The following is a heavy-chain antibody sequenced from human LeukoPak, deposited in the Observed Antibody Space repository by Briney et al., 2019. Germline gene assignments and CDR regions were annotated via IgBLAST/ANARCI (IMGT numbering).Heavy chain of an antibody. J-gene: IGHJ4*02. V-gene: IGHV4-34*01. CDR3: TKMTAGHDY. CDR1: GVSFDDYY. CDR2: INHSGYT. D-gene: IGHD2-21*02. Sequence: SETLSLTCAVSGVSFDDYYWSWVRQTPGKGLEWIGEINHSGYTNDSPSLKSRVILSIDKSRKQFSLKLRSVTVADTGIYYCTKMTAGHDYWGQGTLVTVSS.